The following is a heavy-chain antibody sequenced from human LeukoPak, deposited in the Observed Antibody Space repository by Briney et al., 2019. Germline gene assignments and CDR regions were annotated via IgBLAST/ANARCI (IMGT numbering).Heavy chain of an antibody. CDR1: GFTFRSYA. J-gene: IGHJ4*02. V-gene: IGHV3-23*01. CDR2: ISGSGTTT. CDR3: AKPLSAASGTDFDY. D-gene: IGHD6-13*01. Sequence: PGGSLRLSCAASGFTFRSYAMSWVRQAPGKGLDWVSAISGSGTTTYYADSVKGRFTISRDISKNTLYLQMNSLRAEDTAVYYCAKPLSAASGTDFDYWGQGTLVTVSS.